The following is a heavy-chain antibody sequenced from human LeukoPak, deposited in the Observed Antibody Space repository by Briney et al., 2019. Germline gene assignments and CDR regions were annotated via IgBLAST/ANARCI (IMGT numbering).Heavy chain of an antibody. V-gene: IGHV1-18*01. J-gene: IGHJ4*02. CDR2: ISAYNGNT. D-gene: IGHD3-10*01. CDR1: GYTFTSYG. CDR3: ARAPGTMVRGVIRD. Sequence: GASVKVSCKASGYTFTSYGISWVRQAPGQGLEWMGWISAYNGNTNYAQKLQGRVTMTTDTSTSTAYMELRSLRSDDTAVYYCARAPGTMVRGVIRDWGQGTLVTVSS.